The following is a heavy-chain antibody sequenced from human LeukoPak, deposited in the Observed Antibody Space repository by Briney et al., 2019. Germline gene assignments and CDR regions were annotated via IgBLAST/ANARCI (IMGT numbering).Heavy chain of an antibody. CDR3: ARADGTNYYYYGMDV. Sequence: KPSQTLSLTCTVSGGSISGYYWTWIRQSPAKGLEWIRYIHYSGSTNYNPSLKSRVTISLDTSKSQFSLKLSSVTAADTAVYYCARADGTNYYYYGMDVWGQGTTVTVSS. CDR1: GGSISGYY. CDR2: IHYSGST. V-gene: IGHV4-59*01. J-gene: IGHJ6*02. D-gene: IGHD2-2*01.